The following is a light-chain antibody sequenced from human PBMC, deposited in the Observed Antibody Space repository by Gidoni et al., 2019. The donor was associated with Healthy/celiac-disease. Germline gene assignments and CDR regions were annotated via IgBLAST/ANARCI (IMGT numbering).Light chain of an antibody. CDR3: SSYTSSSTRV. Sequence: QSALPQPASVSGSPGQSITIPCTGTSSDVGGYNYVSWYQQHPGKAPKLMIYYVSNRPSGVSNRFSGSKSGNTASLTISGLQAEDEADYYCSSYTSSSTRVFGGGTKLTV. CDR2: YVS. V-gene: IGLV2-14*03. J-gene: IGLJ2*01. CDR1: SSDVGGYNY.